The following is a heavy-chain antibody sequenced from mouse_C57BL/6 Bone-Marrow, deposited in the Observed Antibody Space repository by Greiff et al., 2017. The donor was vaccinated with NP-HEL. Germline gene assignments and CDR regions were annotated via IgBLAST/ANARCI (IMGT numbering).Heavy chain of an antibody. V-gene: IGHV1-54*01. Sequence: QVQLQQSGAELVRPGTSVKVSCKASGYSFTSYLIEWVKQRPGQGLEWIGVINPGSGGTNYNEKFKGKATLTADKSSSTAYMQLSSLTSEDSAVYFCARGNRSERYFDVWGTGTTVTVSS. CDR1: GYSFTSYL. CDR3: ARGNRSERYFDV. CDR2: INPGSGGT. D-gene: IGHD5-2*01. J-gene: IGHJ1*03.